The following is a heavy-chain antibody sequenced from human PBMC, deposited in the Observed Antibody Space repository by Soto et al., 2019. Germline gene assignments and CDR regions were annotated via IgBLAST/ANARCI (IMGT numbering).Heavy chain of an antibody. CDR1: GGSISSGGYY. CDR3: ASRLRYDILTGYWTKFDY. Sequence: SETLSLTCTVSGGSISSGGYYWSWIRQHPGKGLEWIGEINHSGSTNYNPSLKSRVTISVDTSKNQFSLKLSSVTAADTAVYYCASRLRYDILTGYWTKFDYWGQGTLVTVSS. V-gene: IGHV4-31*03. CDR2: INHSGST. D-gene: IGHD3-9*01. J-gene: IGHJ4*02.